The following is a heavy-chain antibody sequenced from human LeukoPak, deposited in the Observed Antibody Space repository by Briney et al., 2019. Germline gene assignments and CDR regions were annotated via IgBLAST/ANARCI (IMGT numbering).Heavy chain of an antibody. D-gene: IGHD4-17*01. J-gene: IGHJ4*02. V-gene: IGHV3-74*01. CDR1: GFTFSSHW. Sequence: GGSLRLSCAASGFTFSSHWMYWVRQAPGKGLVWVSRINSDGSSTSYADPVKGRFTISRDNAKNTLSLQINSLRAEDTAVYYCARASTVTTCLWDWGQGTLVTVSS. CDR3: ARASTVTTCLWD. CDR2: INSDGSST.